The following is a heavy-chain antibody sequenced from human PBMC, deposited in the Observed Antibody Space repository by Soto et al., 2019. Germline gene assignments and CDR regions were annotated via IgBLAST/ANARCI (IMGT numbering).Heavy chain of an antibody. CDR1: GYTLTKLC. CDR2: FDPEDGET. V-gene: IGHV1-24*01. CDR3: ATYYYDSSGYYRDY. Sequence: ALVKVSCKASGYTLTKLCIPEVRRVGGKGLEWMGGFDPEDGETIYAQKFQGRVTMTEDTSTDTAYMELSSLRSEDTAVYYCATYYYDSSGYYRDYWGQGTLVTVSS. D-gene: IGHD3-22*01. J-gene: IGHJ4*02.